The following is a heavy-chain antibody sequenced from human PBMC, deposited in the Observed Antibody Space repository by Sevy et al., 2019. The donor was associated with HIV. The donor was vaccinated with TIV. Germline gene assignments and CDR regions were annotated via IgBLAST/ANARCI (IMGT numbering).Heavy chain of an antibody. V-gene: IGHV3-7*01. Sequence: GGSLRLSCVASGFSLNSFWMNWVRQTPGKELEWVANINQNGSVTYCVDSVKGRFTISRDNSRNLLYLQMTSLRVEDTALYYCVRAVATNGSFWGQGTLVTVSS. D-gene: IGHD2-15*01. CDR2: INQNGSVT. J-gene: IGHJ4*02. CDR1: GFSLNSFW. CDR3: VRAVATNGSF.